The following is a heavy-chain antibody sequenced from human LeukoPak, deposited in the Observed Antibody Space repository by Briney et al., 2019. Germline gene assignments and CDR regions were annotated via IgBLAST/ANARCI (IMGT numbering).Heavy chain of an antibody. J-gene: IGHJ4*02. Sequence: SENLSLTGTVSGGSISSYYWSWIRQPPGKGLEWIGYIYYSGSTNYNPSLKSRVTISVETSKNEFSLKLRSVTAADTAVYYCARVTGYRIEDYFDYWGQGTLVTVSS. V-gene: IGHV4-59*01. D-gene: IGHD6-13*01. CDR3: ARVTGYRIEDYFDY. CDR2: IYYSGST. CDR1: GGSISSYY.